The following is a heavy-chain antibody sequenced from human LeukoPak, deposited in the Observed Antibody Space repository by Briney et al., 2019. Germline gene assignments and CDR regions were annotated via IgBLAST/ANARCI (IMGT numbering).Heavy chain of an antibody. CDR1: GFVFSNYG. Sequence: GGSLRLSCQTSGFVFSNYGMHWVRHVLGEGLEWVAFARFDASNEYYADSVKGRFTISRDNSRNTLYLQMNSLRTDDTGVYSCAKDSNSGYVSVGPNYWGLGTLVTVSS. D-gene: IGHD5-12*01. V-gene: IGHV3-30*02. CDR3: AKDSNSGYVSVGPNY. J-gene: IGHJ4*02. CDR2: ARFDASNE.